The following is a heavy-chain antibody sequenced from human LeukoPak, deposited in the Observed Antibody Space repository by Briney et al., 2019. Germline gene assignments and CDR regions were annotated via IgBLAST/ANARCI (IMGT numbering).Heavy chain of an antibody. Sequence: GGSLRLSCAASGFTFSSYSMNWVRQAPGKGLEWVSSISSSSSYIYYADSVKGRFTISRDNSKNTLYLQMDSLRAEDTAVYYCVRLRLGEFSTVDYWGQGTLVTVSS. J-gene: IGHJ4*02. CDR3: VRLRLGEFSTVDY. CDR1: GFTFSSYS. D-gene: IGHD3-16*02. V-gene: IGHV3-21*04. CDR2: ISSSSSYI.